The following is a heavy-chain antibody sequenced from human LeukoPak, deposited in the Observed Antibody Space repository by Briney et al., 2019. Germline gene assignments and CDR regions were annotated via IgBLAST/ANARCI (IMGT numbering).Heavy chain of an antibody. V-gene: IGHV4-34*01. Sequence: PSETLSLTCAVYGCSFSDYYWSWIRQSPGKGLEWIAEINHRGDTNYNPSVKSRVSISVDTSKNQFSLKVTSLTAADTAVYYCARGPTISETGYFDYWGQGTLVTVSS. D-gene: IGHD1-1*01. CDR3: ARGPTISETGYFDY. CDR1: GCSFSDYY. J-gene: IGHJ4*03. CDR2: INHRGDT.